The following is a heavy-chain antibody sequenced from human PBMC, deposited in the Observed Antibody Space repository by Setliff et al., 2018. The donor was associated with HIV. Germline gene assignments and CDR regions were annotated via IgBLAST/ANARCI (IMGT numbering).Heavy chain of an antibody. CDR3: AKVVGSGDSYVDTFDY. J-gene: IGHJ4*02. Sequence: PGGSLRLSCAASGFTFSTSAMSWVRQAPGKGLEWVSLIQSSGITYYADSVKGRFTISRDNSKNTLYLQMNSLRAEDTAVYYCAKVVGSGDSYVDTFDYWGQGTLVTVSS. CDR2: IQSSGIT. CDR1: GFTFSTSA. V-gene: IGHV3-23*01. D-gene: IGHD5-18*01.